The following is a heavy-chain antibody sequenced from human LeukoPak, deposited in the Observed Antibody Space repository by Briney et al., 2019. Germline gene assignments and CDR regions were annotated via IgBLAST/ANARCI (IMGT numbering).Heavy chain of an antibody. CDR1: GFTFSSYS. J-gene: IGHJ3*02. V-gene: IGHV3-21*01. CDR2: ISSSSSYI. D-gene: IGHD2-21*01. Sequence: GGSLRLSCAASGFTFSSYSMNWVRQAPGKGLGWVSSISSSSSYIYYADSVKGRFTISRDNAKNSLYLQMNSLRAEDTAVYYCARDMTYCGGDCYSGLGDAFDIWGQGTMVTVSS. CDR3: ARDMTYCGGDCYSGLGDAFDI.